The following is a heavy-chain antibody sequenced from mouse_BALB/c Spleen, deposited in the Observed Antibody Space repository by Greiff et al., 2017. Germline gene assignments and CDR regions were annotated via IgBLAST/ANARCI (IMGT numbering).Heavy chain of an antibody. CDR2: IYPGNGDT. V-gene: IGHV1-12*01. Sequence: QVQLQQPGAELVKPGASVKMSCKASGYTFTSYNMHWVKQTPGQGLEWIGAIYPGNGDTSYNQKFKGKATLTADKSSSTAYMQLSSLTSEDSAVYYCARGTVVAYYAMDYWGQGTSVTVSS. CDR1: GYTFTSYN. J-gene: IGHJ4*01. CDR3: ARGTVVAYYAMDY. D-gene: IGHD1-1*01.